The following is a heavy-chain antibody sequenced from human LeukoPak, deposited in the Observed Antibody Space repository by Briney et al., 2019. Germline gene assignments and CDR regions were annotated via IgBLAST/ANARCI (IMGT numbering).Heavy chain of an antibody. J-gene: IGHJ4*02. CDR2: ITGSGYNT. V-gene: IGHV3-23*01. CDR3: ARHRGTYYDY. CDR1: GFTFSSYA. D-gene: IGHD3-16*01. Sequence: GGSLRLSCAASGFTFSSYAMSWVRQAPGTGLEWVSAITGSGYNTYYTDSVKGRFTISRDNSKNTLYLQMNSLRAEDTAVYYCARHRGTYYDYWGQGTLVTVSS.